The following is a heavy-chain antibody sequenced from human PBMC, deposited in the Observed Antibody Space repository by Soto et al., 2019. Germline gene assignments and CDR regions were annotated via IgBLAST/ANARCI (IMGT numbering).Heavy chain of an antibody. J-gene: IGHJ6*02. CDR3: ARGDWPTQMDV. V-gene: IGHV4-31*03. CDR2: IYFSGST. Sequence: QVQLQESGPGLVKPSQTLSLTCTVSGGSISGGTYYRSWIRQPPGQGLEWIGYIYFSGSTYYNPSLRSRVIISVDTSKNQFSLRLSSVTAADTAVYYCARGDWPTQMDVWGQGTTVTVSS. D-gene: IGHD2-21*01. CDR1: GGSISGGTYY.